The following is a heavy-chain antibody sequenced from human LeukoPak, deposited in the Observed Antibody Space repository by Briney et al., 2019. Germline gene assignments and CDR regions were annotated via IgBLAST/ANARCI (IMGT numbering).Heavy chain of an antibody. CDR3: ARGRYYSDTGGYGDGIPFDY. Sequence: GSLRLSCAASGFTFSSYAMSWVRQPPGKGLEWIGEINYSGSTDYNPSLKSRVTIALDTSKNRFSLRLSSVTAADTAVYYCARGRYYSDTGGYGDGIPFDYWGQGILVTVS. D-gene: IGHD3-22*01. CDR2: INYSGST. CDR1: GFTFSSYA. V-gene: IGHV4-34*01. J-gene: IGHJ4*02.